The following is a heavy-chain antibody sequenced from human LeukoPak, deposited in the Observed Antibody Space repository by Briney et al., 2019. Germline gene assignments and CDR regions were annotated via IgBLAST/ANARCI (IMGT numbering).Heavy chain of an antibody. V-gene: IGHV3-33*01. J-gene: IGHJ4*02. D-gene: IGHD3-3*01. CDR1: GFTMKNFG. Sequence: GTSLRLSCAVSGFTMKNFGMHWVRQAPGKGLEWVAVIWYDGSQSQYIDSVKGRFAISRENSMNTLSLEMNGLRVEDTAVYYCVRGADMNYNFENSFYFDSWGQGALVIVSS. CDR3: VRGADMNYNFENSFYFDS. CDR2: IWYDGSQS.